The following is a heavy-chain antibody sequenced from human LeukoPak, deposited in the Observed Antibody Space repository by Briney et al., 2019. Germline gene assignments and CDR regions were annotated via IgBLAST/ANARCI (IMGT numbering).Heavy chain of an antibody. CDR1: GFPVSSNY. CDR2: IYSAGST. CDR3: AKKPAGFDP. V-gene: IGHV3-53*01. D-gene: IGHD1-14*01. J-gene: IGHJ5*02. Sequence: GGSLRLSCAASGFPVSSNYMTWVRQAPGKGLEWVSVIYSAGSTYYADSVKGRFTISRDNSKNTLYLQMNSLRAEDTAIYYCAKKPAGFDPWGQGTLVTVSS.